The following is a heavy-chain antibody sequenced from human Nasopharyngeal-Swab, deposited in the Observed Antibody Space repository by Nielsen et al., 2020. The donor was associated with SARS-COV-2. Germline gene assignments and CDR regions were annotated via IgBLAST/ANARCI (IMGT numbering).Heavy chain of an antibody. V-gene: IGHV3-11*04. D-gene: IGHD3-3*01. J-gene: IGHJ6*02. Sequence: WIRQPPGKGLEWVSYISSSGSTIYYADSVKGRFTISRDNAKNSLYLQMNSLRAEDTAVNYCAREGRFLDYYYYYGMDVWGQGTTVTVSS. CDR3: AREGRFLDYYYYYGMDV. CDR2: ISSSGSTI.